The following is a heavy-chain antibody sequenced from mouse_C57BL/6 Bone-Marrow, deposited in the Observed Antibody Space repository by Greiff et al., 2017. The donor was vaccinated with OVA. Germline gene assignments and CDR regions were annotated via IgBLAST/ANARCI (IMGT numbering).Heavy chain of an antibody. CDR3: ATHLTGSFYWYVDV. Sequence: QVQLQQPGAELVMPGASVKLSCKASGYTFTSYWMHWVKQRPGQGLEWIGAIDPSDSYTNYNQKFKGKSTLTVDKSSSTAYMQLSSLTSEDSAVYYCATHLTGSFYWYVDVWGTGTTVTVSS. V-gene: IGHV1-69*01. CDR2: IDPSDSYT. D-gene: IGHD4-1*01. CDR1: GYTFTSYW. J-gene: IGHJ1*03.